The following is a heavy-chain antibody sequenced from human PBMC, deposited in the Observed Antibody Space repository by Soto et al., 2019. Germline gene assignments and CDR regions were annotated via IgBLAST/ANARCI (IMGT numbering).Heavy chain of an antibody. V-gene: IGHV3-23*01. Sequence: GGSLRLSCAASGFTFSSYAMSWVRQAPGKGLEWVSAISGSGGSTYYADSVKGRFTISRDNSKNTLYLQMNSLRAEDTAVYYCAKDVITMVRGANDAFDIWGQGTMVTVSS. CDR1: GFTFSSYA. CDR3: AKDVITMVRGANDAFDI. D-gene: IGHD3-10*01. J-gene: IGHJ3*02. CDR2: ISGSGGST.